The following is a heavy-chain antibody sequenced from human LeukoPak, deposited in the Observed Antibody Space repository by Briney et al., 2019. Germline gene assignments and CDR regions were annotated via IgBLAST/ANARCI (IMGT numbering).Heavy chain of an antibody. Sequence: ASVKVSCKASGGTFSSYAISWLRQAPGQGLEWMGGIIPIFGTANYAQKFQGRVTITADESTSTAYMELSSLRSEDTAVYYFSSVRFVVVPVATSSFDYWGQGTLVTVSP. CDR3: SSVRFVVVPVATSSFDY. V-gene: IGHV1-69*13. D-gene: IGHD2-2*01. CDR1: GGTFSSYA. CDR2: IIPIFGTA. J-gene: IGHJ4*02.